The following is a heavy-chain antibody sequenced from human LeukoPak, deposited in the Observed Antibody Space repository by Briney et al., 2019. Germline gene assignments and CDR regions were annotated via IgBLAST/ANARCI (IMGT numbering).Heavy chain of an antibody. V-gene: IGHV3-7*01. CDR2: INQDGSEK. CDR1: GFTFSSYW. Sequence: PGGSLRLSCAASGFTFSSYWMYWVRQAPGKGREWVANINQDGSEKYYVDSLKGRFTISRDNAKNSLYLQMNSLRAEDTALYYCARQTAAATVHAFHIWGQGTVVTVSS. CDR3: ARQTAAATVHAFHI. D-gene: IGHD6-13*01. J-gene: IGHJ3*02.